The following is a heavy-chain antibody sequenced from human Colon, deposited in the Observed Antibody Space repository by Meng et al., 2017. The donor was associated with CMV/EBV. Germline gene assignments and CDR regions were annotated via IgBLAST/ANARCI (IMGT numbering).Heavy chain of an antibody. V-gene: IGHV3-7*01. D-gene: IGHD1-26*01. CDR3: ARDLVGATTVDY. J-gene: IGHJ4*02. CDR2: IKDDGSQK. CDR1: GFNFSTYW. Sequence: GGSLRLSCAASGFNFSTYWMTWVRQAPGKGLEWVAKIKDDGSQKYYLDSLKGRFTISRDNSKNTLYLQMNSLRAEDTAVYYCARDLVGATTVDYWGQGTLVTVSS.